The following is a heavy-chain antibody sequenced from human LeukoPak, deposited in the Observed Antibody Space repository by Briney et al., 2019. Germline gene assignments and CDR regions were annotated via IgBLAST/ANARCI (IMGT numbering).Heavy chain of an antibody. CDR2: IIPMFGTP. D-gene: IGHD4-23*01. CDR3: ARSDSGGSLWFDP. V-gene: IGHV1-69*13. CDR1: GGTFSNFA. J-gene: IGHJ5*02. Sequence: SVKVSCKASGGTFSNFALAWVRQAPGQGLEWMGQIIPMFGTPNYAQRFQGTVTITADASTSTAYMELSSLRSEDTAIYFCARSDSGGSLWFDPWGQGTLVTVSS.